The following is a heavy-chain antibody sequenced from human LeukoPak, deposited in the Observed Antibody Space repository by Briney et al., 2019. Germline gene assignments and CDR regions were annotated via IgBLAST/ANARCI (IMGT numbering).Heavy chain of an antibody. CDR2: ISSSSSYI. D-gene: IGHD3-9*01. CDR1: RFTFSSYS. Sequence: PGGSLRLSCVASRFTFSSYSMNWVRQAPGKGLEWVSSISSSSSYIYYADSVKGRFTISRDNAKNSLYLQMNSLRAEDTAVYYCARDLDRGWYFDLWGRGTLVTVSS. J-gene: IGHJ2*01. V-gene: IGHV3-21*01. CDR3: ARDLDRGWYFDL.